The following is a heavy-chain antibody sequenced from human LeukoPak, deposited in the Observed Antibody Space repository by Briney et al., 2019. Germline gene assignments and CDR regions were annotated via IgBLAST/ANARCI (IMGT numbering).Heavy chain of an antibody. CDR1: VEPFSVYY. J-gene: IGHJ4*02. V-gene: IGHV4-34*01. D-gene: IGHD1-1*01. CDR3: ARRRDWNDVLDS. CDR2: ISHDGNT. Sequence: PSDTLSLPCAVYVEPFSVYYWSWIRHPPEKGLEGIGQISHDGNTNYNTTLKRRVTLSTDTSKNQFSLWLNSVTTADTAIYYCARRRDWNDVLDSWGQGTPVTVSS.